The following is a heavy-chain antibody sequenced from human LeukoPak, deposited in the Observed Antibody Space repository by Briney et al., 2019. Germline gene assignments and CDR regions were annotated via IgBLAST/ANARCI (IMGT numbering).Heavy chain of an antibody. CDR1: GFTFSTYG. CDR2: IRYDGNNK. D-gene: IGHD5/OR15-5a*01. J-gene: IGHJ4*02. Sequence: GGSLRLSCAASGFTFSTYGMHWVRQAPGKGLEWVAFIRYDGNNKYYADSVKGRFTISRDNSKNTLYLGMNSLRVEDTAVYYCAKDSTWVQIEGYFEYWGQGTLVTVSS. V-gene: IGHV3-30*02. CDR3: AKDSTWVQIEGYFEY.